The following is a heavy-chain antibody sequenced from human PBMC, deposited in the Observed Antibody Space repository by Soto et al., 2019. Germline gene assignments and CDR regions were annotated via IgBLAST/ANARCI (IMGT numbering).Heavy chain of an antibody. CDR2: TYYRSQWYN. V-gene: IGHV6-1*01. Sequence: PSETLSLTCAISGDSVSSNSVAWNWIRQSPSRGLEWLGRTYYRSQWYNYYALSMKSRITINPDTSKNQFSLHLNPVTPEDTAVYYCVKSGSYREYFDYWGQGTLVTVSS. D-gene: IGHD1-26*01. CDR3: VKSGSYREYFDY. J-gene: IGHJ4*02. CDR1: GDSVSSNSVA.